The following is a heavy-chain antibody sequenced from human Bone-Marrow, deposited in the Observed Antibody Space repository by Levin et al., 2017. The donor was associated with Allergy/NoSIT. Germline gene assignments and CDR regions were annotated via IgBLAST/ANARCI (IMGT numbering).Heavy chain of an antibody. CDR3: AKEGPPRRDGHDAFDI. Sequence: GGSLRLSCAASGFTFSSYAMSWVRQAPGKGLEWVSAISGSGGSTYYADSVKGRFTISRDNSKNTLYLQMNSLRSEDTAVYYCAKEGPPRRDGHDAFDIWGQGTMVTVSS. CDR2: ISGSGGST. J-gene: IGHJ3*02. CDR1: GFTFSSYA. D-gene: IGHD5-24*01. V-gene: IGHV3-23*01.